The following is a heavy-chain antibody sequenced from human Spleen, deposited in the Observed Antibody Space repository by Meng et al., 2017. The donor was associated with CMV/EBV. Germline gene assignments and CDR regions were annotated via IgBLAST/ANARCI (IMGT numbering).Heavy chain of an antibody. V-gene: IGHV1-46*01. CDR2: INPSGGST. D-gene: IGHD1-1*01. CDR1: GYTFTSYY. CDR3: ARESDIRTGTTGGEFDY. Sequence: ASVKVSCKASGYTFTSYYMHWVRQAPGQGLEWMGIINPSGGSTSYAQRFQGRVTMTRDTSTSTVYMELSRLRSDDTAVYYCARESDIRTGTTGGEFDYWGQGTLVTVSS. J-gene: IGHJ4*02.